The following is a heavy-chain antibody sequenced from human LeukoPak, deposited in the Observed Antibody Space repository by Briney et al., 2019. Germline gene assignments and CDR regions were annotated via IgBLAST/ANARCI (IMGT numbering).Heavy chain of an antibody. J-gene: IGHJ4*02. V-gene: IGHV1-69*10. CDR2: IIPILGIA. Sequence: WASVKVPCKASGGTFSSYAISWVRQAPGQGLEWMGRIIPILGIANYAQKFQGRVTITADKSTSTAYMELSSLRSEDTAVYYCARAPNPYDILTGYRPPYWGQGTLVTVSS. D-gene: IGHD3-9*01. CDR3: ARAPNPYDILTGYRPPY. CDR1: GGTFSSYA.